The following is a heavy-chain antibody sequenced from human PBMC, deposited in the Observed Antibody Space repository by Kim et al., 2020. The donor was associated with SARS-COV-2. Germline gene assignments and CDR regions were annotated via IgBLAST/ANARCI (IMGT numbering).Heavy chain of an antibody. Sequence: GGSLRLSCAASGFTFADYAMHWVRQAPGKGLEWGSGISWNSGYIGYADSVKGRFTITRDNAKNSLYLQMNSLRAEDTALSYCAKTTYSSSGRGGGMDVWGQGTTVTVSS. V-gene: IGHV3-9*01. CDR3: AKTTYSSSGRGGGMDV. J-gene: IGHJ6*02. D-gene: IGHD6-13*01. CDR1: GFTFADYA. CDR2: ISWNSGYI.